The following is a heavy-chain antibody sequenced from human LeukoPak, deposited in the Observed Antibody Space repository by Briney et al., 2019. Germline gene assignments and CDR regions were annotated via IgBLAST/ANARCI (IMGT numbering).Heavy chain of an antibody. Sequence: GGSLRLSCAASGFTFSSYSMNWVRQAPGKGLEWVSYISSSSSTIYYADSVKGRFTISRDNSKNTLYLQMNSLRAEDTAVFYCVGWVGHWGQGTLVTVSS. J-gene: IGHJ4*02. D-gene: IGHD3-10*01. V-gene: IGHV3-48*01. CDR3: VGWVGH. CDR2: ISSSSSTI. CDR1: GFTFSSYS.